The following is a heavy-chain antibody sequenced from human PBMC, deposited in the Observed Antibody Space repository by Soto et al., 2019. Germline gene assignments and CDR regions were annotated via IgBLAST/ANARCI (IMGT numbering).Heavy chain of an antibody. D-gene: IGHD5-18*01. V-gene: IGHV1-69*06. Sequence: GASVKVSCKASGGTFSSYAISWVRQASGQGLEWMGGIIPIFGTANYAQKFQGRVTITADKSTSTAYMELSSLRSEDTAVYYCASWAAMVKPYYYGMDVWVQGTTVTVSS. CDR1: GGTFSSYA. CDR2: IIPIFGTA. J-gene: IGHJ6*02. CDR3: ASWAAMVKPYYYGMDV.